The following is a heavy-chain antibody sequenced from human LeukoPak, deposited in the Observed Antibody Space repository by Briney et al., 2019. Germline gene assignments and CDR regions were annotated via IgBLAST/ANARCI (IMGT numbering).Heavy chain of an antibody. V-gene: IGHV4-30-2*01. J-gene: IGHJ3*02. CDR1: GGSISSGGYS. CDR2: IYHSGST. D-gene: IGHD3-22*01. CDR3: AREDYYDSSGYYPGAFDI. Sequence: SETLSLTCAVSGGSISSGGYSWSWIRQPPGKGLEWTGYIYHSGSTYYNPSLKSRVTISVDRSKNQFSLKLSSVTAADTAVYYCAREDYYDSSGYYPGAFDIWGQGTMVTVSS.